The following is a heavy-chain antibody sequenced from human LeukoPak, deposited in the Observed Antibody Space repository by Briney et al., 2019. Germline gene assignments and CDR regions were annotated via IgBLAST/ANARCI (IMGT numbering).Heavy chain of an antibody. CDR1: GYSFTDYY. J-gene: IGHJ3*02. CDR2: INPKSGGT. CDR3: ARAVSSMVRADAFDI. V-gene: IGHV1-2*02. D-gene: IGHD3-10*01. Sequence: ASVKVSCKASGYSFTDYYMHWVRQAPGQGLEWMGWINPKSGGTKYAQKFQGRVTMTRDTSISTAYMELSRLRYDDTAVYYCARAVSSMVRADAFDIWGQGTMVTVSS.